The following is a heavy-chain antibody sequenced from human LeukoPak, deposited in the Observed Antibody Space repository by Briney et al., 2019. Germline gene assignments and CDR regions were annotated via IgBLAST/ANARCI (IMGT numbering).Heavy chain of an antibody. CDR3: ARTRLYCSGGSCYPGGQYYFDY. Sequence: GGSLRLSCAASGFTFDDYAMHWVRQAPGKGLEWVSGISWSSGSIGYADSVKGRFTISRDDAKNSLYLQMNSLRAEDTALYYCARTRLYCSGGSCYPGGQYYFDYWGQGTLVTVSS. D-gene: IGHD2-15*01. CDR1: GFTFDDYA. J-gene: IGHJ4*02. CDR2: ISWSSGSI. V-gene: IGHV3-9*01.